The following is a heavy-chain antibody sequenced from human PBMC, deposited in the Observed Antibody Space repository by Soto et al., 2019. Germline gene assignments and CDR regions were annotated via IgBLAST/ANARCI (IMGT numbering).Heavy chain of an antibody. CDR1: GGTFSSYA. CDR3: ASRITMIVVAPGAFDI. V-gene: IGHV1-69*12. D-gene: IGHD3-22*01. Sequence: QVQLVQSGAEVKKPGSSVKVSCKASGGTFSSYAISWVRQAPGQGLEWMGGIIPIFGTANYAQKFQGRVTITAEESTSTAYMELSSLRSEDTAVYYCASRITMIVVAPGAFDIWGQGTMVTVSS. CDR2: IIPIFGTA. J-gene: IGHJ3*02.